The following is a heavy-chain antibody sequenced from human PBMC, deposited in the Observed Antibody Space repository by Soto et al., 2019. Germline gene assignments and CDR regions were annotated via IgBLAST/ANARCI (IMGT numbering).Heavy chain of an antibody. V-gene: IGHV4-31*03. D-gene: IGHD4-17*01. J-gene: IGHJ4*02. CDR1: GGSISSGGYY. CDR2: IYYSGST. CDR3: ARGTYGDYGLGIDY. Sequence: QVQLQESGPGLVKPSQTLSLTCTVSGGSISSGGYYWSWIRQHPGKGLEWIGYIYYSGSTYYNPSLKTRVTISVDTSKDQFSLKLSSVTAADTAVYYCARGTYGDYGLGIDYWGQGTLVTVSS.